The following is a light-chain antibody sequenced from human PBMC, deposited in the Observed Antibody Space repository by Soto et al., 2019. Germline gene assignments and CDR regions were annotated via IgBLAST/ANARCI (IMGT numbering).Light chain of an antibody. J-gene: IGLJ2*01. CDR2: EVT. CDR3: SSYAGTNNLL. V-gene: IGLV2-8*01. CDR1: SSDVGGYHY. Sequence: QSVLTQPPSASGSPGQSVTISCTGTSSDVGGYHYVSWYQQHPGKAPKLIIYEVTKRPSGVPDRFSGSKSGSTASLTVSGLQAEDEADYYCSSYAGTNNLLFGGGTQLTVL.